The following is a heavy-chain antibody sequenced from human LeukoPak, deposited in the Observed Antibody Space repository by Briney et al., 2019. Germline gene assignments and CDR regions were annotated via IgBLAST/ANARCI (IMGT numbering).Heavy chain of an antibody. CDR2: IYSGGST. V-gene: IGHV3-66*02. CDR3: ARVPIAARVHYYYMDV. Sequence: TGGSLRLSCAASGFTVSSNYMSWVRQAPGKGLEWVSVIYSGGSTYYADSVKGRFTISRDNSKNTLYLQMNSLRAEDTAVYYCARVPIAARVHYYYMDVWGKGTTVTVSS. D-gene: IGHD6-6*01. CDR1: GFTVSSNY. J-gene: IGHJ6*03.